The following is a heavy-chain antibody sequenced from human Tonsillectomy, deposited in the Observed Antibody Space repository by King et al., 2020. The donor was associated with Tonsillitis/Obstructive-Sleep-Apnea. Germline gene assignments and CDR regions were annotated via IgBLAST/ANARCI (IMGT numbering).Heavy chain of an antibody. Sequence: VQLVESGGGLVKPGGSLRLSCAASGVTFSSYSMNWVRQAPGKGLEWVSSISSSSSYIYYADSLKGRLTISIDNAKNSLYLQRNSLRAEDTAVYYCARDGERDYGSGSYYIIYYYYYMDVWGKGTTVTVSS. CDR1: GVTFSSYS. J-gene: IGHJ6*03. CDR2: ISSSSSYI. CDR3: ARDGERDYGSGSYYIIYYYYYMDV. D-gene: IGHD3-10*01. V-gene: IGHV3-21*01.